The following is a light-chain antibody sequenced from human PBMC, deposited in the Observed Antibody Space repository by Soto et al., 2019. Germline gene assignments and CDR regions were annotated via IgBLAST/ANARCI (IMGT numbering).Light chain of an antibody. V-gene: IGKV3-20*01. Sequence: EIVLTQSPATLSLSPGERATLSCRASQNVRTFLDWYQQTPGQAPRLLIYGASNRATGIPDRFSGSGSGTDFTLTISRLEPEDFAVYYCQQYGSSGTCGQGTKGDIK. J-gene: IGKJ1*01. CDR2: GAS. CDR3: QQYGSSGT. CDR1: QNVRTF.